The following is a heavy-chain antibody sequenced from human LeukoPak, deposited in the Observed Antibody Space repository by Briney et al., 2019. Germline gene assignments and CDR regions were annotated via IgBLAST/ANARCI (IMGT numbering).Heavy chain of an antibody. CDR3: AREKVVIAATHYYGMDV. D-gene: IGHD2-15*01. CDR1: GDRVSTNNAA. Sequence: SPTLSLTCAISGDRVSTNNAAWSWLRQSPSRGLEWLGRTYYRSKWYNYYAGSVKSRIIFNPDTSKNQFSLQLNSVTPEDTAVHYCAREKVVIAATHYYGMDVWGQGTTVTVSS. CDR2: TYYRSKWYN. V-gene: IGHV6-1*01. J-gene: IGHJ6*02.